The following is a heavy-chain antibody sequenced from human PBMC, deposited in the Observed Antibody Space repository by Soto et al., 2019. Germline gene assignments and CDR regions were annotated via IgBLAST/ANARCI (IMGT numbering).Heavy chain of an antibody. V-gene: IGHV3-53*01. J-gene: IGHJ3*01. CDR1: GLTISGKKY. CDR2: LDDVDGS. D-gene: IGHD1-1*01. Sequence: DVQLVESGGGLIQPGESLRLSCAAFGLTISGKKYVAWVRQAPGKGLEWVSALDDVDGSFYADSVTGRFTTSSDSSKTTVYLQMNDLRPDDTAVYYCATGHEREHAFDVWGQGTTVTISS. CDR3: ATGHEREHAFDV.